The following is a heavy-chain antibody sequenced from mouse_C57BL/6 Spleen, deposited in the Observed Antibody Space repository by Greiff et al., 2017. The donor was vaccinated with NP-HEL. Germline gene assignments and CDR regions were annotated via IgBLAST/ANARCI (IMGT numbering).Heavy chain of an antibody. CDR3: APSKITTVVDYFDY. V-gene: IGHV1-53*01. J-gene: IGHJ2*01. CDR2: INPSNGGT. D-gene: IGHD1-1*01. Sequence: QVQLQQPGTELVKPGASVKLSCKASGYTFTSYWMHWVKQRPGQGLEWIGTINPSNGGTNYNEKFKSKATLTVDKSSSTAYMQLSSLTSEDSAVYYCAPSKITTVVDYFDYWGQGTTLTVSS. CDR1: GYTFTSYW.